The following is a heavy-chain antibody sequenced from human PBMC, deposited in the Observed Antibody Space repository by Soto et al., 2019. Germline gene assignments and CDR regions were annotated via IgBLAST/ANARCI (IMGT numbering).Heavy chain of an antibody. CDR3: ARDQRLDSYSSPLYLYFDS. J-gene: IGHJ4*02. CDR2: IYTSGTT. D-gene: IGHD6-19*01. Sequence: SETLSLTCTVSGGSMSSNYWSWIRQSAGKGLEWIGRIYTSGTTNYNPSIKSRVTMSVDTSKNRFSLKLTSVTAADTAVYYCARDQRLDSYSSPLYLYFDSWGQGSLVTAS. V-gene: IGHV4-4*07. CDR1: GGSMSSNY.